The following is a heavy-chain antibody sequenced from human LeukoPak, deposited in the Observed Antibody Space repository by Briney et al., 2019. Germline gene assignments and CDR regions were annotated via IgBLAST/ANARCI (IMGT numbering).Heavy chain of an antibody. CDR3: AGGCTGTVF. J-gene: IGHJ4*02. V-gene: IGHV1-2*02. D-gene: IGHD3/OR15-3a*01. Sequence: ASVKVSCKASGYTFTGYYIHWVRQAPGQGLEWMGWINPNGGGTNFAQQFQGRVTMTRDTSISTAYMDLSSLRSDDTALYYCAGGCTGTVFWGQGTLVTVSS. CDR2: INPNGGGT. CDR1: GYTFTGYY.